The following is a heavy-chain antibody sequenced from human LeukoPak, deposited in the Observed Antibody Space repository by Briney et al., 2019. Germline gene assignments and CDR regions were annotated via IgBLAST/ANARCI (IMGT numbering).Heavy chain of an antibody. CDR3: ASGQRRYFDY. J-gene: IGHJ4*02. D-gene: IGHD1-1*01. V-gene: IGHV4-39*01. CDR2: IYYSGSP. CDR1: GGSISSSSYY. Sequence: SETLSLTCTVSGGSISSSSYYWGWIRQPPGKGLAGIGSIYYSGSPYYNPSLKSRVTISVDNPKNQCSLRLSSGTAADTAVYYCASGQRRYFDYWGQGTLVTVSS.